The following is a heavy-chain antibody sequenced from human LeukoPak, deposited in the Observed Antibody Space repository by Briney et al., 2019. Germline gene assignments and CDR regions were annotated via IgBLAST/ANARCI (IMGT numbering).Heavy chain of an antibody. D-gene: IGHD6-13*01. CDR1: GFTFSSYW. V-gene: IGHV3-74*01. J-gene: IGHJ4*02. CDR3: ARDPGLMRAAACGDY. Sequence: GGSLRLSCAASGFTFSSYWMHWVRQAPGKGLVWVSRINSGGSSTSYADSVKGRFTISRDNAKNSLYLQVSSLRAEDTAVYYCARDPGLMRAAACGDYWGQGTLVIVSS. CDR2: INSGGSST.